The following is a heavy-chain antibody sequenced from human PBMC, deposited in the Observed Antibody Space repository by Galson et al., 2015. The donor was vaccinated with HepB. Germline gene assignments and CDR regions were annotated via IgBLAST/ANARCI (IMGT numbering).Heavy chain of an antibody. CDR2: INTNTGNP. D-gene: IGHD6-13*01. CDR1: GYTFTTCP. V-gene: IGHV7-4-1*02. J-gene: IGHJ5*02. Sequence: SVKVSCKASGYTFTTCPMNWVRQAPGQGLEWMGWINTNTGNPTYAQGFTGRFVFSLDTSVSTAYLQITSLKAEDTAVYYCARDGADIAAAGRDFHNWFDPWGQGTLVTVSS. CDR3: ARDGADIAAAGRDFHNWFDP.